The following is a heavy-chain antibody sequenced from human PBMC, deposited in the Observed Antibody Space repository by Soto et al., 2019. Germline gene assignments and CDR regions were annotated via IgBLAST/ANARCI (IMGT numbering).Heavy chain of an antibody. V-gene: IGHV4-30-4*01. Sequence: QVQLQESGPGLVKPSQTLSLTCTVSGASINSGDYYWSWIRQPPGKGLEWIGYIYYSGSIYHNPSLKSRVIISVDKPKNQFSLKLSSVAAADTAVYYCATVPTYYYDGSCYANAFDVWGQGTMVTVSS. J-gene: IGHJ3*01. CDR3: ATVPTYYYDGSCYANAFDV. CDR2: IYYSGSI. D-gene: IGHD3-22*01. CDR1: GASINSGDYY.